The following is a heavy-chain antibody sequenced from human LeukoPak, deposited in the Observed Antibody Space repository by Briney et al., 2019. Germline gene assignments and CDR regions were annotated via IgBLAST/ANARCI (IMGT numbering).Heavy chain of an antibody. V-gene: IGHV4-59*01. D-gene: IGHD3-16*01. CDR2: IYYSGST. CDR3: ARGHMITFGGVPVSNWFDP. J-gene: IGHJ5*02. Sequence: PSETLSLTCTVSGGSISSYYWSWIRQPPGKGLEWIGYIYYSGSTNYNPSLKSRVTISVDTSKNQFSLKLSPVTAADTAVYYCARGHMITFGGVPVSNWFDPWGQGTLVTVSS. CDR1: GGSISSYY.